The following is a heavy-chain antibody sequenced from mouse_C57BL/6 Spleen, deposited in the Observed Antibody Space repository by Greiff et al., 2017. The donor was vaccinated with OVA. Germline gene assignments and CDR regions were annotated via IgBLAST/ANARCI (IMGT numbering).Heavy chain of an antibody. Sequence: EVQLQQSVAELVRPGASVKLSCTASGFNIKNTYMHWVKQRPEQGLEWIGRIDPANGNTKNAPKFQGKATITADTSSNTAYLQLSSLTSEDTAIYYCARSQIYYDYDGYFDVWGTGTTVTVSS. D-gene: IGHD2-4*01. J-gene: IGHJ1*03. CDR1: GFNIKNTY. CDR3: ARSQIYYDYDGYFDV. V-gene: IGHV14-3*01. CDR2: IDPANGNT.